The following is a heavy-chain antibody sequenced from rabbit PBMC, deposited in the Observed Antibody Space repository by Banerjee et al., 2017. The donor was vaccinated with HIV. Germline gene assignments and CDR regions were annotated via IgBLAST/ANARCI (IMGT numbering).Heavy chain of an antibody. Sequence: QEQLEESGGDLVKPEGSLTLTCTASGFSFSNGYVMCWVRQAPGKGLEWIACINTITGDTVYATWAKGRFTISKASWTTVTLQMTSLTAADTASYFCARDGAGYAGYGYARLWGQGTLVTVS. V-gene: IGHV1S45*01. CDR2: INTITGDT. J-gene: IGHJ4*01. CDR1: GFSFSNGYV. CDR3: ARDGAGYAGYGYARL. D-gene: IGHD6-1*01.